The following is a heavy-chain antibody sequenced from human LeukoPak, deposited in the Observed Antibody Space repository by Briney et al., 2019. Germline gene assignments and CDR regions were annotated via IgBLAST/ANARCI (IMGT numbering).Heavy chain of an antibody. V-gene: IGHV1-2*02. J-gene: IGHJ3*02. Sequence: ASVKVSCKASGYTFTGYYMHWVRQAPGQGLEWMGWINPNSGGTHYVQKFQGRVTMTRDTSISTAYMELSGLRSDDTAVYYCARDRAGDRGAFDIWGQGTMVTVSS. CDR1: GYTFTGYY. D-gene: IGHD7-27*01. CDR3: ARDRAGDRGAFDI. CDR2: INPNSGGT.